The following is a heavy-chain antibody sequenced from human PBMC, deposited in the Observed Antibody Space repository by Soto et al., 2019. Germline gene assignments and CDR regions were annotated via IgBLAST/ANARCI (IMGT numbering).Heavy chain of an antibody. Sequence: QITLKESGPTLVKPTQTLTLTCTFSGFSLSTSGGGVGWIRQPPGKALEWLALIYWDDDKRYSPSLKNRLTITKDTSHDQVVLTMTNMDPVDTATYYCAHSRGGGNSAWFDPWGQGTLVTVSS. J-gene: IGHJ5*02. CDR2: IYWDDDK. CDR1: GFSLSTSGGG. CDR3: AHSRGGGNSAWFDP. D-gene: IGHD2-21*02. V-gene: IGHV2-5*02.